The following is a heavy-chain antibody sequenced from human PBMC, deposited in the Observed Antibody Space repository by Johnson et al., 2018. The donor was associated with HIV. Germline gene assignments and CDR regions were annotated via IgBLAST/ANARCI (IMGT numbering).Heavy chain of an antibody. V-gene: IGHV3-30*18. CDR1: GFSFSNYA. D-gene: IGHD1-26*01. CDR2: ISYDGSNK. J-gene: IGHJ3*02. Sequence: QVQLVESGGGVVQPGRSLRLSCAASGFSFSNYAMDWVRQAPGKGLEWVAVISYDGSNKYYADSVKGRFTISRDNSKNTLYLQMNSLRAEDTALYYCAKDRIVGATDDAFDIWGQGTMVTVSS. CDR3: AKDRIVGATDDAFDI.